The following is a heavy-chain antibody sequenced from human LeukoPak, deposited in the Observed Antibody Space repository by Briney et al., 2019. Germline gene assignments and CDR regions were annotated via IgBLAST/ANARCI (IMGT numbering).Heavy chain of an antibody. J-gene: IGHJ5*02. CDR2: ISAYDGNT. Sequence: VASVKVSCKASGGTFSSYAISWVRQAPGQSLEWMGWISAYDGNTNYAQKFQGRFTMTTDTSTSTAYMELRSLRSDDTAVYYCARDLPWGYDRSATADWLDPWGQGTLVTVSS. CDR1: GGTFSSYA. V-gene: IGHV1-18*01. CDR3: ARDLPWGYDRSATADWLDP. D-gene: IGHD3-22*01.